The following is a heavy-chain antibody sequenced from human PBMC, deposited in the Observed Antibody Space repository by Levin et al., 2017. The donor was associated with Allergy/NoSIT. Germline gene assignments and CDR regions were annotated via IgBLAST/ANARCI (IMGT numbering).Heavy chain of an antibody. CDR3: ARGCGTSSVPDALDI. CDR1: GYIFSTYG. Sequence: ASVKVSCRASGYIFSTYGISWVRHVPGQGLEWMGWIRTHNGYTYLAEKFQGKVTMTTDTSTRSVYMDMTRLRSDDTAVYYCARGCGTSSVPDALDIWGQGTMVTVSS. V-gene: IGHV1-18*01. CDR2: IRTHNGYT. J-gene: IGHJ3*02. D-gene: IGHD2-15*01.